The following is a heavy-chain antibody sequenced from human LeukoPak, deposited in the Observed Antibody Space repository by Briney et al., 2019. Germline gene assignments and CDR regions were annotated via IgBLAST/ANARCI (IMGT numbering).Heavy chain of an antibody. CDR1: GFTFSAYA. J-gene: IGHJ3*01. CDR2: LSYGGTNK. Sequence: GGSLRLSCAPSGFTFSAYAIRWVRQAPGKWLEWVAVLSYGGTNKYYADSVKGRFTISRDNSKNTMFLQMNSLRAEDTAVYHCARDRSGYANDAFDFWGQGTMVTVSS. V-gene: IGHV3-30-3*01. CDR3: ARDRSGYANDAFDF. D-gene: IGHD3-3*01.